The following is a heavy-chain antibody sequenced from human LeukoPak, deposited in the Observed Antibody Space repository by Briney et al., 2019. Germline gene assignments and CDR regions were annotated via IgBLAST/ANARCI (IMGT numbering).Heavy chain of an antibody. Sequence: RTSETLSLTCAVYGGSFSGYYWSWIRQPPGKGLEWIGEINHSGSTNYNPSLKSRVTISVDTSKNQFSLKLSSVTAADTAVYYCAREARYSSSWYNAFDIWGQGTMVTVSS. D-gene: IGHD6-13*01. CDR1: GGSFSGYY. CDR2: INHSGST. V-gene: IGHV4-34*01. CDR3: AREARYSSSWYNAFDI. J-gene: IGHJ3*02.